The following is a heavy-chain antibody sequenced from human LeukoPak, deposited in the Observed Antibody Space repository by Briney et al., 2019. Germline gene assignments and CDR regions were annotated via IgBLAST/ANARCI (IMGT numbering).Heavy chain of an antibody. Sequence: SETLSLTCGLSGGSVTSTIWWTWGRQPPGKGLEWIGEVHLDGRTNYNPSLKSRLTMSVDLSENHISLKLTSVTAADTAVYYCAREDCFFRPLDYSGQGTLVTVSS. CDR1: GGSVTSTIW. J-gene: IGHJ4*02. CDR3: AREDCFFRPLDY. D-gene: IGHD3/OR15-3a*01. V-gene: IGHV4-4*02. CDR2: VHLDGRT.